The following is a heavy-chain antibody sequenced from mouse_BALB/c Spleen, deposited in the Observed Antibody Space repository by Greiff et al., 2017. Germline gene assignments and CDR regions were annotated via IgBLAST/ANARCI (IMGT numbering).Heavy chain of an antibody. J-gene: IGHJ3*01. CDR2: ISYDGSN. CDR1: GYSITSGYY. Sequence: EVQLQQSGPGLVKPSQSLSLTCSVTGYSITSGYYWNWIRQFPGNKLEWMGYISYDGSNNYNPSLKNRISITRDTSKNQFFLKLNSVTTEDTATYCGARGGTCGGGFAYWGQGTLVTVSA. V-gene: IGHV3-6*02. CDR3: ARGGTCGGGFAY.